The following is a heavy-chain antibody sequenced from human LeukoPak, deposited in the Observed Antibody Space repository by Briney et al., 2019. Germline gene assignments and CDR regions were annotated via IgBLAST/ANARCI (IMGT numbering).Heavy chain of an antibody. D-gene: IGHD3-10*01. CDR1: GGSISSGSYY. CDR2: IYTSGST. CDR3: ARGTGSLFY. J-gene: IGHJ4*01. V-gene: IGHV4-61*02. Sequence: PSETLSLTCTVSGGSISSGSYYWSWIRQPAGKGLEWIGRIYTSGSTNYNPSLKSRVTISVDTSKNQFSLNLNSVTAADTAVYYCARGTGSLFYWGHGILVTVSS.